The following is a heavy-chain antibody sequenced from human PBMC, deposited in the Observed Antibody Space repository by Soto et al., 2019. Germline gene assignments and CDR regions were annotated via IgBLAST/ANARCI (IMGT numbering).Heavy chain of an antibody. J-gene: IGHJ6*02. Sequence: LVESGGGVVQPGRSLRVSCAASGFTFTSYAMHWVRQAPGKGLDWVATISYDGSKKDYADSVKGRFTISRDNSKNTLYLQMNSLRAEDTAVYYCARDRLYESNTQYYNYGMDVWCQGTTVTVSS. CDR3: ARDRLYESNTQYYNYGMDV. V-gene: IGHV3-30-3*01. CDR1: GFTFTSYA. CDR2: ISYDGSKK. D-gene: IGHD3-22*01.